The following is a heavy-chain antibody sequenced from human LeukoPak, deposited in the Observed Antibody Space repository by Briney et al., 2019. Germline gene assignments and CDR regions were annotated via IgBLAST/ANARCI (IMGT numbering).Heavy chain of an antibody. CDR1: GYTFTSYG. Sequence: GASVKVSCKASGYTFTSYGISWVRQAPGQGLEWMGWISAYNGNTNYAQKLQGRVTMTTDTSTSTAYMELTSLRSDDTAVYYCARAGIQLWLYNWFDPWGQGTLVTVSS. CDR2: ISAYNGNT. V-gene: IGHV1-18*04. CDR3: ARAGIQLWLYNWFDP. D-gene: IGHD5-18*01. J-gene: IGHJ5*02.